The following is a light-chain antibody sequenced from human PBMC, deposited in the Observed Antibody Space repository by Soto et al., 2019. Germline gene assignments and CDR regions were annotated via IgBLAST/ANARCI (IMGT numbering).Light chain of an antibody. CDR1: SSDVGGYNY. Sequence: QSALTQPASVSGSPGQTITISCTGTSSDVGGYNYVSWYQQHPGTAPKLVIFDVSDRPSGVSNRFSGAKSGNTASLTISGLQPEDEAEYYCSSYTTSSTHLFGGGTKLTVL. V-gene: IGLV2-14*03. CDR2: DVS. J-gene: IGLJ2*01. CDR3: SSYTTSSTHL.